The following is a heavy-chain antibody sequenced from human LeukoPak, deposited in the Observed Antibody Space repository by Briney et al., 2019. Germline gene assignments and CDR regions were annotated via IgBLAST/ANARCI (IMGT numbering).Heavy chain of an antibody. CDR2: ISGSGGST. CDR1: GFTFSSYA. J-gene: IGHJ4*02. V-gene: IGHV3-23*01. Sequence: PGGSLRLSCAASGFTFSSYAMSWVRQAPGKGLEWVSAISGSGGSTYYADSVKGRFTISRDNSKNTLYLQMNSLRAEDTAVYHCARKRDDGDYHIDYWGRGTLVTVSS. D-gene: IGHD4-17*01. CDR3: ARKRDDGDYHIDY.